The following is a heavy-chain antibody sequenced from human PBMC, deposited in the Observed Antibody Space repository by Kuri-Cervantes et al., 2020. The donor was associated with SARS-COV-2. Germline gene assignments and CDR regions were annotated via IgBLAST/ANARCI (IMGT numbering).Heavy chain of an antibody. CDR1: GGTFSSYA. CDR3: AGGFCSSTSCYNSVVDY. CDR2: IIPIFGTA. J-gene: IGHJ4*02. D-gene: IGHD2-2*01. V-gene: IGHV1-69*06. Sequence: SVKVSCKASGGTFSSYAISWVRQAPGQGLEWMGGIIPIFGTANYAQKLQGRVTITADKSTSTAYMELSSLRSEDTAVYYCAGGFCSSTSCYNSVVDYWGQGTLVTVSS.